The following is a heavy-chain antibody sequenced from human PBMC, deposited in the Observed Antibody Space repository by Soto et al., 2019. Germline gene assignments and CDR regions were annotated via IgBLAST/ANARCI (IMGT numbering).Heavy chain of an antibody. CDR1: GFTFSSYS. CDR3: AKGPHTNAGWPSYFDS. D-gene: IGHD6-19*01. V-gene: IGHV3-21*01. Sequence: PGGSLRLSCAASGFTFSSYSMNWVRQAPGKGLEWVSSISSSSSYIYYADSVKGRFTISRDNARNSMSLQMNSLRDEDTALYYCAKGPHTNAGWPSYFDSWGQGVPVTVSS. CDR2: ISSSSSYI. J-gene: IGHJ4*02.